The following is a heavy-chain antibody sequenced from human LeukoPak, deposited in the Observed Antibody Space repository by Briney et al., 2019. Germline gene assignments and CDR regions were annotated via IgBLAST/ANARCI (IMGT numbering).Heavy chain of an antibody. J-gene: IGHJ6*02. D-gene: IGHD6-25*01. CDR3: ARQNSGARLNV. CDR2: IYYSGST. Sequence: SETLSLTCTVSGDSLSSYYWSWIRQPPGKGLEWIGHIYYSGSTDYNPSLKSRLTISVDTSKNQFSLQLSSVTAADTAVYFCARQNSGARLNVWGQGTTVTVSS. CDR1: GDSLSSYY. V-gene: IGHV4-59*08.